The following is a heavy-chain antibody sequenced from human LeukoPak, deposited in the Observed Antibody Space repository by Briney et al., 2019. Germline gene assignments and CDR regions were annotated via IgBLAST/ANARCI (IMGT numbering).Heavy chain of an antibody. CDR3: ARSITGTDYYYYGMDV. V-gene: IGHV3-21*01. CDR1: GFTFSSYS. Sequence: GRSLRLSCAASGFTFSSYSMNWVRQAPGKGLEWVSSISSSSSYIYYADSVKGRFTISRDNAKNSLYLQMNSLRAEDTAVYYCARSITGTDYYYYGMDVWGQGTTVTVSS. CDR2: ISSSSSYI. D-gene: IGHD1-20*01. J-gene: IGHJ6*02.